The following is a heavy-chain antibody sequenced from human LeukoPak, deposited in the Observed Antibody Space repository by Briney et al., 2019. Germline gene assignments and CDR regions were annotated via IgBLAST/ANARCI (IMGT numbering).Heavy chain of an antibody. J-gene: IGHJ5*02. CDR2: IYYHGNT. V-gene: IGHV4-39*01. Sequence: SETLSLTYTVSGGSIGTSSYYWGWIRQPPGKGLEWIGSIYYHGNTYYNPSLNSRLTISLDMSKNQFSLKLNSVTAADTAVYYCARQAGDYVWGTYRPNWFDPWGLGIQVTVSS. CDR3: ARQAGDYVWGTYRPNWFDP. D-gene: IGHD3-16*02. CDR1: GGSIGTSSYY.